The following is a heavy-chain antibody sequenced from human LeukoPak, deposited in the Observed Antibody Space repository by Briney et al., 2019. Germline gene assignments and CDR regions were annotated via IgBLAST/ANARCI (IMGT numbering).Heavy chain of an antibody. CDR3: ASVERDAYSSALFDY. D-gene: IGHD5-24*01. Sequence: PSQTLSLTCTVSGGSISTSSHYWGWIRQPPGKGLEWIGNIFYSGSTYYNPSLESRVTISIDTSKNQFSLKLSSLTAADTAVYFCASVERDAYSSALFDYWGQGTLVTVSS. CDR1: GGSISTSSHY. J-gene: IGHJ4*02. V-gene: IGHV4-39*07. CDR2: IFYSGST.